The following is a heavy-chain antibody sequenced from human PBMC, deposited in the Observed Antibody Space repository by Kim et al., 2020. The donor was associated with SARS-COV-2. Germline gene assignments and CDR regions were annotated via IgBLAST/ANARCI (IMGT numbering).Heavy chain of an antibody. CDR1: GGTFSSYA. CDR3: ARGTPAVGYSYGPYYFDY. J-gene: IGHJ4*02. D-gene: IGHD5-18*01. V-gene: IGHV1-69*13. CDR2: IIPIFGTA. Sequence: SVKVSCKASGGTFSSYAISWVRQAPGQGLEWMGGIIPIFGTANYAQKFQGRVTITADESTSTAYMELSSLRSEDTAVYYCARGTPAVGYSYGPYYFDYWGQGTLVTVSS.